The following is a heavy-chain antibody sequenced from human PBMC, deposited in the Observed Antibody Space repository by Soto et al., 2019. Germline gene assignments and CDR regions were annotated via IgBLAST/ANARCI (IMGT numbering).Heavy chain of an antibody. CDR1: NGSISSYY. Sequence: QVQLQESGPGLVKPSETLSLTCTVSNGSISSYYWSWIRQPPGTGLEWIGSIYYSGSTNYNPSLERRVTLSLDTSKNQFSLRLSFVTAADTAVYYCARLHEYINDILIWWEGFDVWGQGTMVTVSS. J-gene: IGHJ3*01. D-gene: IGHD3-9*01. CDR3: ARLHEYINDILIWWEGFDV. CDR2: IYYSGST. V-gene: IGHV4-59*01.